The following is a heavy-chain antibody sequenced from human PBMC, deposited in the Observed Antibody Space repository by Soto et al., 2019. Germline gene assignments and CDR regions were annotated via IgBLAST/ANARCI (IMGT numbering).Heavy chain of an antibody. V-gene: IGHV1-8*01. Sequence: ASVKVSCKASGYTFTSYDINWVRQATGQGLEWMGWMNPNSGNTGYAQKFQGRVTMTRNTSISTAYMELSSLRSEDTAVYYCARGRRGVVAASYYYYLDVRGKGTTVTVSS. D-gene: IGHD2-15*01. CDR1: GYTFTSYD. J-gene: IGHJ6*03. CDR3: ARGRRGVVAASYYYYLDV. CDR2: MNPNSGNT.